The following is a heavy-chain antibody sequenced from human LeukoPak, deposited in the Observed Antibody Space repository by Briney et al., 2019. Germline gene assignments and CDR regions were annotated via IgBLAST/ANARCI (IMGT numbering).Heavy chain of an antibody. Sequence: SETLSLTCTVSGGSISSSSYYWGWIRQPPGKGLEWIGSIYYSGSTYYNPSLKSRVTISVDTSKNQFSLKLSSVTDADAAVYYCARDYGGNSGDYFDYWGQGTLVTVSS. D-gene: IGHD4-23*01. CDR2: IYYSGST. CDR3: ARDYGGNSGDYFDY. V-gene: IGHV4-39*02. J-gene: IGHJ4*02. CDR1: GGSISSSSYY.